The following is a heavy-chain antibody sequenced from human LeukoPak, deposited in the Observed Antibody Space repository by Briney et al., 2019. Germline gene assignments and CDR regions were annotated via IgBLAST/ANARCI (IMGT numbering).Heavy chain of an antibody. D-gene: IGHD2-2*01. CDR2: IYSGGST. V-gene: IGHV3-66*01. Sequence: GGSLRLSCAASGFSVRSNYMNWVRQAPGKGLEWVSVIYSGGSTYYADSVKGRFTISRDNSKNTLYLQMNSLRAEDTAVYYCAREVGSSTTCRFDYWGQGTLVTVSS. J-gene: IGHJ4*02. CDR1: GFSVRSNY. CDR3: AREVGSSTTCRFDY.